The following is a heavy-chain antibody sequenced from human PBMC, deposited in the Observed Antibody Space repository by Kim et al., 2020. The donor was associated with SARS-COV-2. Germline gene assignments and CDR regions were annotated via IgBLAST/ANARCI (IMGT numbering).Heavy chain of an antibody. CDR2: ISSSSYTT. Sequence: GGSLRLSCTPSSFSFNNYDMNWVRQAPGKGLEWVSYISSSSYTTNYADSVKGRFTISRDNARNSLYLQMTSLGAEDTAVYYCAGGIYSNYYLFHMDVWGKGTTVTVSS. CDR1: SFSFNNYD. CDR3: AGGIYSNYYLFHMDV. D-gene: IGHD3-10*01. V-gene: IGHV3-48*03. J-gene: IGHJ6*03.